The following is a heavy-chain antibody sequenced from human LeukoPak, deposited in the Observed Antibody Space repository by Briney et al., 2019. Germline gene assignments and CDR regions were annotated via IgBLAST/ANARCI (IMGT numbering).Heavy chain of an antibody. CDR3: AELGITMIGGV. Sequence: GGSLRLSCAASGFTFSSYEMNWVRQAPGKGLEWVSYISSSGSTIYYADSVKGRFTISRDYAKNSLYLQMNSLRAEDTAVYYCAELGITMIGGVWGEGTTVTISS. V-gene: IGHV3-48*03. J-gene: IGHJ6*04. CDR1: GFTFSSYE. D-gene: IGHD3-10*02. CDR2: ISSSGSTI.